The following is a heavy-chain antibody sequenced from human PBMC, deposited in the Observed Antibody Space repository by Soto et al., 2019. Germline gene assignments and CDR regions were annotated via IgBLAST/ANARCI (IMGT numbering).Heavy chain of an antibody. CDR2: ISGSGGST. CDR1: GFTFSSYA. D-gene: IGHD5-12*01. J-gene: IGHJ4*02. CDR3: AKISVSLLIVATPYFDY. V-gene: IGHV3-23*01. Sequence: GGSLRLSCAASGFTFSSYAMSWVRQAPGKGLEWVSAISGSGGSTYYADSVKGRFTISRDNSKNTLYLQMNSLRAEDTAVYYCAKISVSLLIVATPYFDYWGQGTLVTVSS.